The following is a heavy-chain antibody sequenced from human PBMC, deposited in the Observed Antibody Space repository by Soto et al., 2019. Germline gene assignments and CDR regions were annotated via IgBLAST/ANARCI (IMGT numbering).Heavy chain of an antibody. V-gene: IGHV3-30-3*01. CDR2: ISYDGSNK. Sequence: PVGSLRLSCAASGFTFSSYAMHWVRQAPGKGLEWVAVISYDGSNKYYADSVKGRFTISRDNSKNTLYLQMNSLRAEDTAVYYCARGLQGWSYYFDYWGQGTLVTVSS. J-gene: IGHJ4*02. CDR1: GFTFSSYA. CDR3: ARGLQGWSYYFDY.